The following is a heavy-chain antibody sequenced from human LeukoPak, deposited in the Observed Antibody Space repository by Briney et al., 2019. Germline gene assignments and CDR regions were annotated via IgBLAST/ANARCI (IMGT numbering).Heavy chain of an antibody. Sequence: GGTLRLSCAASGFTFRDYSMHWVRHTPGKGLEWVSLINGDALTAHYGDSVRGRFTISRNNSKNSLYLQMNGLRTEDTALYYCAKGLHGVSFSFDYWGRGTLVTVSS. V-gene: IGHV3-43*02. CDR2: INGDALTA. CDR3: AKGLHGVSFSFDY. CDR1: GFTFRDYS. J-gene: IGHJ4*02. D-gene: IGHD5-24*01.